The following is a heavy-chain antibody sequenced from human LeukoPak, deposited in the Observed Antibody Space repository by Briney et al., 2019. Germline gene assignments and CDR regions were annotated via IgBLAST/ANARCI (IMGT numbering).Heavy chain of an antibody. Sequence: GGSLRLSCAASGFTFSRNAIHWVRQGPGKGLEWVSYIAHHGSNKYYADSVKGRFTISRDNSKRTLYLQMNSLRADDTAVYYCAKDLRYSLRAFDIWGRGTMVTVSS. CDR2: IAHHGSNK. CDR1: GFTFSRNA. J-gene: IGHJ3*02. D-gene: IGHD5-12*01. CDR3: AKDLRYSLRAFDI. V-gene: IGHV3-30*02.